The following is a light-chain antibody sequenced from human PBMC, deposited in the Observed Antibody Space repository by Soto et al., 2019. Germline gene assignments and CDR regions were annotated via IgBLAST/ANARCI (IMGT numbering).Light chain of an antibody. CDR1: SSDVGGYNY. Sequence: QSALTQPASVSGSPGQSITISCTGTSSDVGGYNYVSWYQQYPGKAPKLMIYEVSNRPSGVSNRFSGSKSGNTASLTISGLQSEDEAVYYSSSYTSSSTLVFGTGTKLTVL. V-gene: IGLV2-14*01. CDR2: EVS. J-gene: IGLJ1*01. CDR3: SSYTSSSTLV.